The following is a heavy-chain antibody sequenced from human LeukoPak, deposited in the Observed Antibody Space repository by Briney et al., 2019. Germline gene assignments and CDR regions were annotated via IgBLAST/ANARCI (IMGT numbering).Heavy chain of an antibody. J-gene: IGHJ6*03. CDR1: GDFINKNTYF. CDR3: ARHKNYYYYYMDV. CDR2: VYYSGIT. Sequence: SETLSLTCTVSGDFINKNTYFWGWIRQAPGKGLEWVGNVYYSGITYYNPSLRSRVTISVDTSKNQFSLNLSSVTAADTAVYYRARHKNYYYYYMDVWGKGTTVTISS. V-gene: IGHV4-39*01.